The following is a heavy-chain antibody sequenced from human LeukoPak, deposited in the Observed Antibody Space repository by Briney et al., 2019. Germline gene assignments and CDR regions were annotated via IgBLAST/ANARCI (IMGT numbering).Heavy chain of an antibody. CDR3: GGTTHYYYYMDV. V-gene: IGHV1-69*05. Sequence: SVKVSCKASGGTFISYAISWVRQAPGQGLEWMGRIIPIFGTANYAQKFQGRVTITTDESTSTAYMELSSLRSEDTAVYYCGGTTHYYYYMDVWGKGTTVTVSS. CDR2: IIPIFGTA. D-gene: IGHD1-7*01. J-gene: IGHJ6*03. CDR1: GGTFISYA.